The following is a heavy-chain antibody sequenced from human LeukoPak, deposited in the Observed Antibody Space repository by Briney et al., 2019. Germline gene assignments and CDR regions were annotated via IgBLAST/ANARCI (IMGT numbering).Heavy chain of an antibody. CDR2: IYYSGST. V-gene: IGHV4-59*08. D-gene: IGHD6-19*01. Sequence: SETLSLTCTVSGGSISSYYWSWIRQPPGKGLEWIGYIYYSGSTNYNPSLKSRVTISVDTSKNQFSLKLSSVTAADTAVYYCARGLEYSGGWTPYYYYYMDVWGKGTTVTVSS. CDR3: ARGLEYSGGWTPYYYYYMDV. CDR1: GGSISSYY. J-gene: IGHJ6*03.